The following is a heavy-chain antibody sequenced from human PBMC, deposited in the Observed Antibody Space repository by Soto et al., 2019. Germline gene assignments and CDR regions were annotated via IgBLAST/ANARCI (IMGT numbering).Heavy chain of an antibody. J-gene: IGHJ6*02. Sequence: EVQLVESGGGLIQPGGSLRLSCAASGLTVSSNYMSWVRQAPGKGLEWVSVIYSGGSTYYADSVQGRFTISRDNSKNTRYRRMNSLRSEAKAVYYCARGPAIDYGRDVWGPGTTVTVSS. CDR1: GLTVSSNY. D-gene: IGHD3-22*01. CDR3: ARGPAIDYGRDV. CDR2: IYSGGST. V-gene: IGHV3-53*01.